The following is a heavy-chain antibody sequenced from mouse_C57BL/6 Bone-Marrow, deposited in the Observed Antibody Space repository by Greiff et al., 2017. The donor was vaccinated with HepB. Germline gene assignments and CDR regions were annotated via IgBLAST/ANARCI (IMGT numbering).Heavy chain of an antibody. CDR1: GYSITSGYY. D-gene: IGHD5-2*01. V-gene: IGHV3-6*01. CDR2: ISYDGSN. CDR3: AGGILDAMDY. Sequence: ESGPGLVKPSQSLSLTCSVTGYSITSGYYWNWIRQFPGNKLEWMGYISYDGSNNYNPSLKNRISITRDTSKNQFFLKLHSVTTEDTATYYSAGGILDAMDYWGQGTSVTVSS. J-gene: IGHJ4*01.